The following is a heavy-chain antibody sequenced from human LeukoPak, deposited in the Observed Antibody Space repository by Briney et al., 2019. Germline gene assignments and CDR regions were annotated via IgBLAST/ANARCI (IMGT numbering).Heavy chain of an antibody. D-gene: IGHD1-26*01. J-gene: IGHJ3*02. CDR1: GFTFSSYW. V-gene: IGHV3-74*01. Sequence: PGRSLRLSCAASGFTFSSYWMHWVRQAPGKGLVWVSRINSDGSSTSYADSVKGRFTISRDNAKNTLYVQMNSLRAEDTAVYYCARGTGYSVFDIWGQGTMVTVFS. CDR3: ARGTGYSVFDI. CDR2: INSDGSST.